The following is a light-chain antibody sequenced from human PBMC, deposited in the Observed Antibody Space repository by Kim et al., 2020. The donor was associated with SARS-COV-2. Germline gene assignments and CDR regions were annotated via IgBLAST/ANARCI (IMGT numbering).Light chain of an antibody. Sequence: PGERAALSCTARQRIGSNSLAWYQRTSGHATTLLIYGASRRAAGVPDRFSARGSATDFTLTISRLEPEDFAVYFCQQYDTSLPFSFGQGTRLEIK. CDR3: QQYDTSLPFS. CDR1: QRIGSNS. CDR2: GAS. V-gene: IGKV3-20*01. J-gene: IGKJ5*01.